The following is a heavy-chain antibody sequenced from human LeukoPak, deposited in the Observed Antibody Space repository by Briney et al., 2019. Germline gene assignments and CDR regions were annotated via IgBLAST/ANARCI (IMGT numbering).Heavy chain of an antibody. CDR2: ISWNSGSI. V-gene: IGHV3-9*01. CDR1: GFTFDDYA. J-gene: IGHJ4*02. CDR3: AKDKGSSDSSGYVDY. D-gene: IGHD3-22*01. Sequence: GGSLRLSCAASGFTFDDYAMHWVRQAPGKGLEWVSGISWNSGSIGYADSVKGRFTISRDNAKNSLYLQMNSLRAEDTALYYCAKDKGSSDSSGYVDYWGQGTLVTVSS.